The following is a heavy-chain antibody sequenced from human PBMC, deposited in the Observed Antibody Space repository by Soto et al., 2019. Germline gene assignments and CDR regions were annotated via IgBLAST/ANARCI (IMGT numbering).Heavy chain of an antibody. CDR1: GFTFSSYG. V-gene: IGHV3-30*18. CDR3: AKVPYCSSTSCYSRGGDNFDY. Sequence: GGSLRLSCAASGFTFSSYGMHWVRQAPGKGLEWVAVISYDGSNKYYADSVKGRFTISRDNSKNTLYLQMNSLRAEDTAVYYCAKVPYCSSTSCYSRGGDNFDYWGQGTLVTVSS. CDR2: ISYDGSNK. D-gene: IGHD2-2*02. J-gene: IGHJ4*02.